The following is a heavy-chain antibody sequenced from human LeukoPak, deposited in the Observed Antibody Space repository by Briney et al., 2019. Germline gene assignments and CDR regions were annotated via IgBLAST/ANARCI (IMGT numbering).Heavy chain of an antibody. J-gene: IGHJ4*02. Sequence: ASVKISCKASGYTFTDYYMHWVRRAPGQGLEWMGWINPNSGGTNYAQKFQGRVTMTRDTSISTAYMELSRLRSDDTAVYYCARDRGYCSGGSCYEVDYWGQGTLVTVSS. V-gene: IGHV1-2*02. CDR1: GYTFTDYY. D-gene: IGHD2-15*01. CDR3: ARDRGYCSGGSCYEVDY. CDR2: INPNSGGT.